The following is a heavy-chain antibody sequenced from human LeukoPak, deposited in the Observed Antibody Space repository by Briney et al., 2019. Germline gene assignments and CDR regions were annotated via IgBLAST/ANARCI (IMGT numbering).Heavy chain of an antibody. Sequence: SETLSLTCVVYGGSFSGYYWSWIRQPPGKGLEWIGEINHSGSTNYNPSLKSRVTISVDTSKNQFSLKLSSVTAADTAVYYCARSATAIAVAGYDYWGQGTLVTVSS. J-gene: IGHJ4*02. D-gene: IGHD6-19*01. CDR3: ARSATAIAVAGYDY. CDR2: INHSGST. CDR1: GGSFSGYY. V-gene: IGHV4-34*01.